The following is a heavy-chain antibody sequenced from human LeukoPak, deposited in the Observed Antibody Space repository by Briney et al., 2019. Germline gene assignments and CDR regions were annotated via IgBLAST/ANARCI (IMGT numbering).Heavy chain of an antibody. CDR3: ARDPSITGTSGPGY. J-gene: IGHJ4*02. Sequence: QSGGSLRLSCAASGFNFSSYAMHWVRQAPGKGLEWVAVISYDGSNKYYADSVKGRFTISRDNSKNTLYLQMNSLRAEDTAVYYCARDPSITGTSGPGYWGQGTLVTVSS. V-gene: IGHV3-30-3*01. D-gene: IGHD1-7*01. CDR1: GFNFSSYA. CDR2: ISYDGSNK.